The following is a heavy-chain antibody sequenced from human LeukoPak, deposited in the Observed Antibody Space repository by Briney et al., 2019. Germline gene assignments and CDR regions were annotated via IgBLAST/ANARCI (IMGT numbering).Heavy chain of an antibody. CDR3: AKSMTLQWRGFFDL. J-gene: IGHJ2*01. CDR2: ISDSGANT. V-gene: IGHV3-23*01. D-gene: IGHD6-19*01. CDR1: GFTFSTYA. Sequence: NPGGSLRLSCAASGFTFSTYAMSWVRQAPGKGLEWVSTISDSGANTYYADSVRGRFTISRDNSKNTLYLQKNSLRADDTAIYYCAKSMTLQWRGFFDLWGRGTLVTVSS.